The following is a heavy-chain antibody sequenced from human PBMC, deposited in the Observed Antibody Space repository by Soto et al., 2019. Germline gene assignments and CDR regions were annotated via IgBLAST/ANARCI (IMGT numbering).Heavy chain of an antibody. CDR1: GFTFSDYG. D-gene: IGHD4-17*01. CDR2: VPYDGSKN. J-gene: IGHJ4*02. Sequence: QVQLVESVGGVVQPGRSLRLSCVASGFTFSDYGMHWVRQAPGKGLEWVAVVPYDGSKNYYADSVKGRFTISRDNSKNSLYLQMNSLRAEDTAIYYCAKDLSVIATVNYFDYWGQGTLVTVSS. CDR3: AKDLSVIATVNYFDY. V-gene: IGHV3-30*18.